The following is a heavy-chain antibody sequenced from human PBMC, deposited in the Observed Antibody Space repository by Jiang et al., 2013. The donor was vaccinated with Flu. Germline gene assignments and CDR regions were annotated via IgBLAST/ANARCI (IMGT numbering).Heavy chain of an antibody. J-gene: IGHJ3*02. V-gene: IGHV3-23*01. CDR1: ELTFDSYA. Sequence: VQLLESGGGLVQPGGSLRLSCTASELTFDSYAMSWVRQAPGKGLEWVSTISASDTSTYYADSVKGRFTISRDSSKNTLHLQMNTLRAEDTAVYYCAKDSGVTAHAFDIWGQGTMVTVSS. CDR2: ISASDTST. D-gene: IGHD2-21*02. CDR3: AKDSGVTAHAFDI.